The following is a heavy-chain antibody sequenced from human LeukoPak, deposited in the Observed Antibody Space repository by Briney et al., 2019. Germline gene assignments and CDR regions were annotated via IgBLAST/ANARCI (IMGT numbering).Heavy chain of an antibody. V-gene: IGHV3-21*01. J-gene: IGHJ4*02. CDR3: ARDSGYSSGWYLFDY. CDR1: GFTFSSYT. Sequence: PGGSLRLSCAASGFTFSSYTMNWVRQAPGKGLEWVSSISSGSNYIYYADSVKGRFTISRDNAKNSLCLQMNSLRAEDTAVYYCARDSGYSSGWYLFDYWGQGTLVTVSS. D-gene: IGHD6-19*01. CDR2: ISSGSNYI.